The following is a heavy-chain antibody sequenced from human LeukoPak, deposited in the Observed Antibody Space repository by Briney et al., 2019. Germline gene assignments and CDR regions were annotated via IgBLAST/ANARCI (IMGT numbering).Heavy chain of an antibody. D-gene: IGHD5-12*01. CDR3: ASADSGYDYYFDY. CDR1: GGTFSSYA. V-gene: IGHV1-69*06. J-gene: IGHJ4*02. CDR2: IIPIFGTA. Sequence: ASVKVSCKASGGTFSSYAISWVRQAPGQGLEWMGGIIPIFGTANYAQKSQGRVTITADKSTSTAYMELSSLRSEDTAVYYCASADSGYDYYFDYWGQGTLVTVSS.